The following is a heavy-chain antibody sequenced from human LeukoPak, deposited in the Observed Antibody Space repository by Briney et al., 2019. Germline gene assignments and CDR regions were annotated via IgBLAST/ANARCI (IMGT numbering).Heavy chain of an antibody. V-gene: IGHV4-59*01. CDR3: AREVGLLWFGEPFNWFDP. CDR2: IYYSGST. J-gene: IGHJ5*02. CDR1: GGSISSYY. Sequence: SETLSLTCTVSGGSISSYYWSWIRQPPGKGLEWIGYIYYSGSTNYNPSLKSRVTISVDTSKNQFSLKLSSVTAADTAVYYCAREVGLLWFGEPFNWFDPWGQGTLVTVSS. D-gene: IGHD3-10*01.